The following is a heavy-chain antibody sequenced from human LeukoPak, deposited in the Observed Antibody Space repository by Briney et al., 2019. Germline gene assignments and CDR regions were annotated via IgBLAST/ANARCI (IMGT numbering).Heavy chain of an antibody. D-gene: IGHD1-26*01. J-gene: IGHJ4*02. CDR1: GYTFTGYY. CDR3: ASFPEGSESYYSFDY. V-gene: IGHV1-2*02. CDR2: INPNSGGT. Sequence: ASVKVSCKASGYTFTGYYMHWVRQAPGQGLEWMGWINPNSGGTNYAQKFQGRVTMTRDTSISTAYMELSRLRSDDTAVYYCASFPEGSESYYSFDYWGQGTLVTVSS.